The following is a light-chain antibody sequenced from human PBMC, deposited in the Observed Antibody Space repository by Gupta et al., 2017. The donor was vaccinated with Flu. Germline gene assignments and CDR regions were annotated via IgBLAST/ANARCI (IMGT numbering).Light chain of an antibody. CDR3: MQTLHSPPT. V-gene: IGKV2-28*01. CDR2: LGS. J-gene: IGKJ4*01. CDR1: QGLLHSNGNNY. Sequence: ISVRSSQGLLHSNGNNYLDWHLQKPGPSPQLLIYLGSQRASGVPDRFSGSGAGTDSTLKSSRVAAEDVGVYYCMQTLHSPPTFGGGTKVEIK.